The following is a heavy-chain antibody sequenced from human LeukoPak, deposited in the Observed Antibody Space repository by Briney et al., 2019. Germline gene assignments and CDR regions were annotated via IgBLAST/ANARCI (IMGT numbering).Heavy chain of an antibody. V-gene: IGHV1-18*01. CDR1: GYTFTSYG. CDR2: IVAENGNL. D-gene: IGHD3-10*01. CDR3: AREAYYGSGSIY. Sequence: ASVTVSCTASGYTFTSYGISWVRQAPGQGLEWVGWIVAENGNLNYAEKFKGRVTMTTDTPTNIVYLEMESLRSDDTAVYYCAREAYYGSGSIYWGQGTLVTVSS. J-gene: IGHJ4*02.